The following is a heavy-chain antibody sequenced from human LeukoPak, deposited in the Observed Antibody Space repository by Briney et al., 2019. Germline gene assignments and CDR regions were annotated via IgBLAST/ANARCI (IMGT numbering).Heavy chain of an antibody. CDR2: IWYDGSNK. CDR3: ATDRSNSWVDY. J-gene: IGHJ4*02. Sequence: GGSLRLSCAASGLTFRNYGMHWVRQAPGKGLEWVTFIWYDGSNKYYVDSVKGRFTISRDNSKNTLFLQMSSLRVDDTAVYYCATDRSNSWVDYWGLGTLVTVAS. CDR1: GLTFRNYG. D-gene: IGHD6-19*01. V-gene: IGHV3-30*02.